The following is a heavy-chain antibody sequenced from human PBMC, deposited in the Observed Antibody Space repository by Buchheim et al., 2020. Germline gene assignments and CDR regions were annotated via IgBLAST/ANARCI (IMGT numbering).Heavy chain of an antibody. CDR3: AKDGDPMITFGGVLVNWFDP. D-gene: IGHD3-16*01. CDR1: GFTFSSYA. J-gene: IGHJ5*02. CDR2: ISGSGGST. V-gene: IGHV3-23*01. Sequence: EVQLLESGGGLVQPGGSLRLSCAASGFTFSSYAMSWVRQAPGKGVEWVSAISGSGGSTYYADSVKGRFTISRDNSQNTPYLQMNSLRAEDTAVYYCAKDGDPMITFGGVLVNWFDPWGQGTL.